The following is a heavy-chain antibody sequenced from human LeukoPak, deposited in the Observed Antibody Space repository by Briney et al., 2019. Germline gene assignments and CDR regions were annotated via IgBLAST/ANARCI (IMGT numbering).Heavy chain of an antibody. V-gene: IGHV3-30*18. CDR2: ISYDGSNK. D-gene: IGHD6-19*01. CDR3: AKGQWLDY. J-gene: IGHJ4*02. CDR1: GFTLSSYG. Sequence: PGGSLRLSCAASGFTLSSYGMHWVRQAPGKGLEWVAVISYDGSNKYYADSVKGRFTISRDNSKNTLYLQMNSLRAEDTAVYYCAKGQWLDYWGQGTLVTVSS.